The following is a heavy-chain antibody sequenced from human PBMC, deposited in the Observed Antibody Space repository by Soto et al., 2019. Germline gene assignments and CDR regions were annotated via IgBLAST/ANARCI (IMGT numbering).Heavy chain of an antibody. Sequence: ASETLSLTCTVSHGSITSGDYFWAWIRQPPGKGLEFIGSVHSSGGTYYSPSLKSRASISIDKSKNQFSLKLTSVNAGDTAVYFCASVVVGATRQTGSDHWGQGTLVTVSS. CDR3: ASVVVGATRQTGSDH. J-gene: IGHJ4*02. V-gene: IGHV4-39*01. D-gene: IGHD2-15*01. CDR2: VHSSGGT. CDR1: HGSITSGDYF.